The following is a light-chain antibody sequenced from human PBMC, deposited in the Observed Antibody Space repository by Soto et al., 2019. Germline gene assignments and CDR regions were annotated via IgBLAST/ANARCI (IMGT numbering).Light chain of an antibody. J-gene: IGLJ2*01. V-gene: IGLV2-14*01. CDR1: IRDVGSYNY. Sequence: QSALTQPASVSGSPGQSITISCTGTIRDVGSYNYVYWYQQHPGKAPKLMIYDVTNRPSGVSNRFSGSKSGNTDSLTISGLQAEDEADYYCSSYSTSSTLLFGGGSKLTVL. CDR2: DVT. CDR3: SSYSTSSTLL.